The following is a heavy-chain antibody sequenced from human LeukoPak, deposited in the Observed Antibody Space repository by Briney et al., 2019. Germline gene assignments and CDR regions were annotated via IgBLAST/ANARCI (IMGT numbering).Heavy chain of an antibody. V-gene: IGHV3-48*03. CDR2: ISSSGSTV. CDR3: ARDESGYYSIPFDY. Sequence: GGSLRLSCTASGVTFSSYEMNWVRQAAGKGLEWISYISSSGSTVYYAASEKGRFTISRDTAQHSLFLLVNSLSVDEPVVYYGARDESGYYSIPFDYWGQGTLVTVSS. CDR1: GVTFSSYE. D-gene: IGHD5-12*01. J-gene: IGHJ4*02.